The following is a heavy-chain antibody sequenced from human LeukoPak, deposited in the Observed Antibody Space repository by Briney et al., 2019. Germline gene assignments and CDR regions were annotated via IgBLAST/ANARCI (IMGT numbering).Heavy chain of an antibody. D-gene: IGHD3-22*01. J-gene: IGHJ4*02. CDR3: ARDTFYYDSSGLDY. CDR2: ISSSTSYI. CDR1: GFTFSSYS. Sequence: PGGSLRLSCAASGFTFSSYSMNWVRQAPGKGLEWASSISSSTSYIYYADSVKGRFTISRDNAKNSLYLQMNSLRAEDTAVYYCARDTFYYDSSGLDYWGQGTLVTVSS. V-gene: IGHV3-21*01.